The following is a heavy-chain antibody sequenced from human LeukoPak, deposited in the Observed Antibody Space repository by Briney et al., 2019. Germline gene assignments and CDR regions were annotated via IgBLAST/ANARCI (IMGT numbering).Heavy chain of an antibody. CDR2: INWNGGST. V-gene: IGHV3-20*04. D-gene: IGHD6-13*01. CDR1: GFTFTNYW. J-gene: IGHJ4*02. Sequence: GGSLRLSCAASGFTFTNYWMSWVRQPPGKGLEWVSGINWNGGSTGYADSVKGRFTISRDNAKNSLYLQMNSLRAEDTALYYCARDGSSSVYFDYWGQGTLVTVSS. CDR3: ARDGSSSVYFDY.